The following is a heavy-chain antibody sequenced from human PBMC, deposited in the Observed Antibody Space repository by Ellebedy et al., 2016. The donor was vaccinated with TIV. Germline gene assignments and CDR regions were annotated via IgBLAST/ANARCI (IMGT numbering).Heavy chain of an antibody. CDR2: VNSDTIGATK. CDR3: ARDRGEGGFFDY. CDR1: GFTVSTNY. V-gene: IGHV3-66*01. J-gene: IGHJ4*02. Sequence: GESLKISXAASGFTVSTNYMNWVRQAPGKGLEWVSVVNSDTIGATKFYAASVKGRFTISRDNSRNTLYLQMTSLRAEDTAVYYCARDRGEGGFFDYWGQGALVTVSS. D-gene: IGHD3-16*01.